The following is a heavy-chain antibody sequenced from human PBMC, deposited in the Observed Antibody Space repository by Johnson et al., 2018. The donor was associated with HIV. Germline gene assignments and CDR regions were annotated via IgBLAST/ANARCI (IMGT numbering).Heavy chain of an antibody. CDR1: GFTFSSYA. CDR3: AREVGSWYSSSSGAFDI. J-gene: IGHJ3*02. Sequence: MLLVESGGGLVQPGGSLRLSCAASGFTFSSYAMSWVRQAPGKGLEWVSAVGTADDTYFPGSVKGRFTISRENAKNSLYLQMNSLRAGDTAVYYCAREVGSWYSSSSGAFDIWGQGTMVTVSS. D-gene: IGHD6-6*01. CDR2: VGTADDT. V-gene: IGHV3-13*01.